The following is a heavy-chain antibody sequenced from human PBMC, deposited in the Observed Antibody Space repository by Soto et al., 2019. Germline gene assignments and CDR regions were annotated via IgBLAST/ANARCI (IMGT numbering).Heavy chain of an antibody. V-gene: IGHV4-31*03. CDR3: ARGTAPKYCSSTSCTNWFDP. J-gene: IGHJ5*02. CDR1: GGSISRGCYY. D-gene: IGHD2-2*01. CDR2: IYYSGST. Sequence: SETLSITSTVSGGSISRGCYYWSWIRKHPGKGLEWIGYIYYSGSTYYNPSLKSRVTISVDTSKNQFSLKLSSVTAADTAVYYCARGTAPKYCSSTSCTNWFDPWGQGTLVTVSS.